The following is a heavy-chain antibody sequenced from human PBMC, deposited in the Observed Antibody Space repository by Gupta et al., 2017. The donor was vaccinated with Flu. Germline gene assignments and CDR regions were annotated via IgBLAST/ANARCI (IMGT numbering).Heavy chain of an antibody. D-gene: IGHD3-10*01. Sequence: EVQLLESGGGLVQPGGSLRLSCAASGFTFSSYAMSWVRQAPGKGLEWVSAISGSGGSTYYADSVKGRFTISRDNSKNTLYLQMNSLRAEDTAVYYCAKDPTMVRGAPSSFDYWGQGTLVTVSS. J-gene: IGHJ4*02. CDR2: ISGSGGST. CDR1: GFTFSSYA. V-gene: IGHV3-23*01. CDR3: AKDPTMVRGAPSSFDY.